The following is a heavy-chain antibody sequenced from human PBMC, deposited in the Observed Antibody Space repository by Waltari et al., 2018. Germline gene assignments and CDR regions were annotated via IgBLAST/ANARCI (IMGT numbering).Heavy chain of an antibody. CDR1: GFHFEAYG. CDR3: VREHYHLGYLDL. J-gene: IGHJ2*01. D-gene: IGHD2-2*01. V-gene: IGHV3-20*01. Sequence: EVQLVESGGRLVRPGGSLRLSCAASGFHFEAYGMTGVRQAPGKGREWASGISWNGGSKGYGDALKGRFNISRDNAKNSLYLEINNLRVDDTALYHCVREHYHLGYLDLWGRGTLVTVSS. CDR2: ISWNGGSK.